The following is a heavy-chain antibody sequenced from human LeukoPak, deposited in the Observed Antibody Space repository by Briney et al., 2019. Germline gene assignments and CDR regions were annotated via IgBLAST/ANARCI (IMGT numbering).Heavy chain of an antibody. D-gene: IGHD3-3*01. Sequence: GESLKISCKGSGYSFTSYWIGWVRQMPGKGLEWMGIIYPGDSDTRYSPSFQGQVTISADKSISTAYLQWSSLKASHTAMYYCARQQYTYHDFWSGYPPRGWFDPWGQGTLVTVSS. J-gene: IGHJ5*02. CDR2: IYPGDSDT. CDR3: ARQQYTYHDFWSGYPPRGWFDP. V-gene: IGHV5-51*01. CDR1: GYSFTSYW.